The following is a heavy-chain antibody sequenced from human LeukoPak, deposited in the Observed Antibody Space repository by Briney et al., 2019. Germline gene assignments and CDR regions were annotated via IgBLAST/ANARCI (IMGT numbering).Heavy chain of an antibody. J-gene: IGHJ6*03. CDR2: INHTGTT. V-gene: IGHV4-34*01. CDR1: GGSFSGYY. CDR3: ARGAADWNTYYYYIDV. Sequence: SETLSLTCAVYGGSFSGYYWSWIRQPPGKGLEWIGEINHTGTTNYNPSLKGRFTISVDTSKNQFSLKVSSVTAADTGVYFCARGAADWNTYYYYIDVWGKGTTVTVSS. D-gene: IGHD1/OR15-1a*01.